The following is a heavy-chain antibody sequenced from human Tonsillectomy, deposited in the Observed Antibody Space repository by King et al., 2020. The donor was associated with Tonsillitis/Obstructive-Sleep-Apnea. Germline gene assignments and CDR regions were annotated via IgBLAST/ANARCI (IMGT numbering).Heavy chain of an antibody. D-gene: IGHD2-2*01. CDR2: IHHSGST. V-gene: IGHV4-4*02. CDR3: ARDPFCSRTSCYFFQP. Sequence: QLQESGPGLVKPSGTLSLTCAVSGGSISSTNWWSWVRQPPGTGLEWLGEIHHSGSTNYNPSLKSRVTISVDKSKNQFSLKLSSVTAADTAVYYCARDPFCSRTSCYFFQPWGQGTLVTVSS. J-gene: IGHJ1*01. CDR1: GGSISSTNW.